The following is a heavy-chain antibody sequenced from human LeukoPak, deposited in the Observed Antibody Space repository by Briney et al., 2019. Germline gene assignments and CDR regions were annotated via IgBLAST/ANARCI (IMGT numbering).Heavy chain of an antibody. V-gene: IGHV4-30-4*01. Sequence: SETRSLTCTVSRGSINTGNYYWSWIRQPPGKGLEWLGFIHYSRSTDYNPSLKSRVSISIDTSKNQFSLKLNSETAADTAAYYCARHYGPWGQGTLVTVSS. J-gene: IGHJ5*02. CDR2: IHYSRST. CDR3: ARHYGP. D-gene: IGHD3-16*01. CDR1: RGSINTGNYY.